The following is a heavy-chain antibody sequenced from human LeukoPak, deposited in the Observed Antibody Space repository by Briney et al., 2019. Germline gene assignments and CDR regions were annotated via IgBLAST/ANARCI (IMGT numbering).Heavy chain of an antibody. D-gene: IGHD4/OR15-4a*01. J-gene: IGHJ3*02. V-gene: IGHV3-48*03. CDR2: ISASGSSI. CDR1: GFTFSSYE. Sequence: TGGSLRLSCAASGFTFSSYEMNWVRQAPGKGLGWVSYISASGSSIYYADSVKGRFTISRDNAKNSLYLQMNSLRAEDTAVYYCARDRGTTMVRSFDIWGQGTMVTVSS. CDR3: ARDRGTTMVRSFDI.